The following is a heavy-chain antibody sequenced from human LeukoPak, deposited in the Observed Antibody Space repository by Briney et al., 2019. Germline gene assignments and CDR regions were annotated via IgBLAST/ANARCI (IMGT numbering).Heavy chain of an antibody. J-gene: IGHJ4*02. V-gene: IGHV1-69*01. CDR1: GGTFSSYA. CDR3: ARDRGDGYNYDY. Sequence: SSVKVSCKASGGTFSSYAISWVRQAPGQGLEWMGGIIPVFGTANYAQKFQGRVTITADESTSTAYMGLSSLRSEDTAVYYCARDRGDGYNYDYWGQGTLVTVSS. D-gene: IGHD5-24*01. CDR2: IIPVFGTA.